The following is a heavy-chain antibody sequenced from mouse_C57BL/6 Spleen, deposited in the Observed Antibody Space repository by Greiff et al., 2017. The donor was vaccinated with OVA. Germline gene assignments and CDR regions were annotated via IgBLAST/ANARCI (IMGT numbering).Heavy chain of an antibody. J-gene: IGHJ4*01. V-gene: IGHV14-3*01. CDR2: IDPANGNT. CDR3: SSLYDYGGSYYAMDY. CDR1: GFNIKNSY. Sequence: EVQLVESVAELVRPGASVKLSCTASGFNIKNSYMHWVKQRPEQGLEWIGRIDPANGNTKYAPKFQGKATITADKSSNTAYLQLSSLTSEDTAIYYCSSLYDYGGSYYAMDYWGQGTSVTVSS. D-gene: IGHD2-4*01.